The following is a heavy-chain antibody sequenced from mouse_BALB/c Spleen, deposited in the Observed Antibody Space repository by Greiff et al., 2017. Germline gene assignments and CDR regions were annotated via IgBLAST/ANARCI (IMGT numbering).Heavy chain of an antibody. J-gene: IGHJ4*01. CDR1: GFTFSSFG. CDR2: ISSGSSTI. V-gene: IGHV5-17*02. CDR3: ARSDY. Sequence: EVKVVESGGGLVQPGGSRKLSCAASGFTFSSFGMHWVRQAPEKGLEWVAYISSGSSTIYYADTVKGRFTISRDNPKNTLFLQMTSLRSEDTAMYYCARSDYWGQGTSVTVSS.